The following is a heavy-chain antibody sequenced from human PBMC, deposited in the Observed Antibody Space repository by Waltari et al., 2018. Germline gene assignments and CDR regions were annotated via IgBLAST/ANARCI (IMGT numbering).Heavy chain of an antibody. D-gene: IGHD2-2*02. Sequence: QVQLQESGPGLAKPSETLSLTCTVSGGSISSYYWSWIRQPPGKGLEWIGYIYYSGSTNDNPSLRSRVTISVDTSKNQFSLKLSSVTAADTAVYYCASLLLYCSSTSCYNGGIDYWGQGTLVTVSS. CDR2: IYYSGST. CDR3: ASLLLYCSSTSCYNGGIDY. V-gene: IGHV4-59*08. CDR1: GGSISSYY. J-gene: IGHJ4*02.